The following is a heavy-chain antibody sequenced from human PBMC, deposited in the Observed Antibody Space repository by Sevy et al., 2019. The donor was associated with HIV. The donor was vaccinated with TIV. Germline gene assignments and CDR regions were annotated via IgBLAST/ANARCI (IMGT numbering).Heavy chain of an antibody. D-gene: IGHD2-21*01. CDR3: TRELWPGDY. CDR2: IDQDGSQK. V-gene: IGHV3-7*01. J-gene: IGHJ4*02. Sequence: GGSLRLSCAASGFTFTDYFMAWVRQAPGKGLEWVADIDQDGSQKNYVDSVKGRFTISRDNAKNSVYLQLNRLRVDDTAVYYCTRELWPGDYWGQGTLVTVSS. CDR1: GFTFTDYF.